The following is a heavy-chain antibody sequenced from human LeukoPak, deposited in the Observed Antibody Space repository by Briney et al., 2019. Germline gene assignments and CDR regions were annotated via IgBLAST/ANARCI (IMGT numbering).Heavy chain of an antibody. D-gene: IGHD4-17*01. CDR1: GYTFTSYY. J-gene: IGHJ4*02. Sequence: GASVTVSCTASGYTFTSYYMHWVRQAPGQGLEWMGIINPSGGSTSYAQKFQGRVTMTRDTSTSTVYMELSSLRSEDTAVYYCAITDASVTTDYWAREPWSPSPQ. CDR3: AITDASVTTDY. V-gene: IGHV1-46*01. CDR2: INPSGGST.